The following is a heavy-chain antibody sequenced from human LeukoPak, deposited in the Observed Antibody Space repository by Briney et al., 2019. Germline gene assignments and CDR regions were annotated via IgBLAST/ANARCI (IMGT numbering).Heavy chain of an antibody. D-gene: IGHD3-16*02. CDR2: INHSGST. CDR1: GGSFSVYY. CDR3: ARSTAYYDYVWGSYRYSNWFDP. V-gene: IGHV4-34*01. Sequence: PSETLSLTCAVYGGSFSVYYWSWIRQPPGRGLEWIGEINHSGSTNYNPSLKSRVTISVDTSKNQFSLKLSSVTAADTAVYYCARSTAYYDYVWGSYRYSNWFDPWGQGTLVTVSS. J-gene: IGHJ5*02.